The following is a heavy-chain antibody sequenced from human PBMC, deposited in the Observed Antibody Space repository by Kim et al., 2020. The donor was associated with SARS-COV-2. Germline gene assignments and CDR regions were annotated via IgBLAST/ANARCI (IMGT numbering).Heavy chain of an antibody. V-gene: IGHV1-24*01. J-gene: IGHJ6*02. Sequence: QKFQGRVTMTEDTSTDTAYMELSSLRSEDTAVYYCATDPEGNYYYYGMDVWGQGTTVTVSS. CDR3: ATDPEGNYYYYGMDV.